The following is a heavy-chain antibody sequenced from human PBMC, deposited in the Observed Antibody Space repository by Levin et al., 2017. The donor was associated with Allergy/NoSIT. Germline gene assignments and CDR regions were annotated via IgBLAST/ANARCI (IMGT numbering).Heavy chain of an antibody. D-gene: IGHD2-8*01. Sequence: SCAASGFTFSSYAMHWVRQAPGKGLEWVAVISYDGSNKYYADSVKGRFTISRDNSKNTLYLQMNSLRAEDTAVYYCARADCTNGVCPPHFDYWGQGTLVTVSS. J-gene: IGHJ4*02. CDR3: ARADCTNGVCPPHFDY. CDR2: ISYDGSNK. CDR1: GFTFSSYA. V-gene: IGHV3-30*04.